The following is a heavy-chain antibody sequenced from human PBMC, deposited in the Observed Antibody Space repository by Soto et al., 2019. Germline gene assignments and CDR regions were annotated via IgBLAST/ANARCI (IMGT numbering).Heavy chain of an antibody. CDR2: ISSSSSST. D-gene: IGHD3-3*01. CDR1: GFLFRDFY. Sequence: GGSLRLSCAASGFLFRDFYMSLIRQVPGKGLEWLSKISSSSSSTDYADSVKGRFTISRDNAKNSLYLQMSSLRAEDTAVYYCERDRGGGSIFGGNYGMDVWGQGTTVTVSS. J-gene: IGHJ6*02. CDR3: ERDRGGGSIFGGNYGMDV. V-gene: IGHV3-11*06.